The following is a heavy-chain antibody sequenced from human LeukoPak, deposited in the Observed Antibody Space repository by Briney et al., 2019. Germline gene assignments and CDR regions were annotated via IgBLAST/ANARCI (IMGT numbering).Heavy chain of an antibody. CDR3: ARENHFDSSGYYHVDGFDK. V-gene: IGHV3-7*01. J-gene: IGHJ3*02. CDR1: GFPFSTYW. D-gene: IGHD3-22*01. Sequence: GGSLRLFCGASGFPFSTYWMSWVRQAPGKGLEWVANIKQDGRAKYCVDFVKGRFLILRDNAKTSLYLQMNSLRADDTAVYYCARENHFDSSGYYHVDGFDKWGQGTMVTVSS. CDR2: IKQDGRAK.